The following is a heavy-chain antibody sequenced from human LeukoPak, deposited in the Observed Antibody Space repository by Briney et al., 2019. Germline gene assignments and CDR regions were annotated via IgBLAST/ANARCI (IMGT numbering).Heavy chain of an antibody. V-gene: IGHV3-33*01. CDR3: AREWGRIAVAGGPGY. D-gene: IGHD6-19*01. J-gene: IGHJ4*02. Sequence: GVLRLSCEVPGFIFSNYGMHWVRQAPGKGLEWLALIWYDGRTKFHADSVKGRFTISRDNSANTLYLQMSSLRVEDTAVYYCAREWGRIAVAGGPGYWGQGARVTVSS. CDR1: GFIFSNYG. CDR2: IWYDGRTK.